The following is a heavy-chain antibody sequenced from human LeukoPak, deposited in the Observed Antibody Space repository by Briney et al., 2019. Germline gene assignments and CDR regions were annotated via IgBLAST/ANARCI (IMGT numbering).Heavy chain of an antibody. J-gene: IGHJ6*04. CDR1: GGSFSGYY. Sequence: PSETLSLTCAVYGGSFSGYYWSWIRQPPGKGLEWIGEINHSGSTNYNPSLKSRVTISVDTSKNQFSLKLSSVTAADTAVYYCARRTMVRGVPKYYYYGMDVWGKGTTVTVSS. V-gene: IGHV4-34*01. CDR2: INHSGST. CDR3: ARRTMVRGVPKYYYYGMDV. D-gene: IGHD3-10*01.